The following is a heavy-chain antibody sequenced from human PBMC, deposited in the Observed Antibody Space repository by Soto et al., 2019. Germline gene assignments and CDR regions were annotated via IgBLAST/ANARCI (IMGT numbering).Heavy chain of an antibody. V-gene: IGHV3-23*01. CDR1: GFTFTTAW. Sequence: PGGSLRLSCAASGFTFTTAWINWVRQAPGKGLEWVSAISGSGGSTYYADSVKGRFTISRDNSKNTLYLQMNSLRAEDTAVYYCAKDLWEVTYYYMDVWGKGTKVTVSS. CDR3: AKDLWEVTYYYMDV. J-gene: IGHJ6*03. D-gene: IGHD1-26*01. CDR2: ISGSGGST.